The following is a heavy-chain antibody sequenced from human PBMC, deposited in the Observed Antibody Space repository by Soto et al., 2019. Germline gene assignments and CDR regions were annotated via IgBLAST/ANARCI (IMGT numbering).Heavy chain of an antibody. V-gene: IGHV3-23*01. D-gene: IGHD6-13*01. CDR3: ASIAAAGTDY. CDR1: GFTFSSYA. CDR2: ISGSGGST. Sequence: GESLKISCAASGFTFSSYAMSWVRQAPGKGLEWVSAISGSGGSTYYADSVKGRFTISRDNSKNTLYLQMNSLRAEDTAVYYCASIAAAGTDYWGQGTLVTVSS. J-gene: IGHJ4*02.